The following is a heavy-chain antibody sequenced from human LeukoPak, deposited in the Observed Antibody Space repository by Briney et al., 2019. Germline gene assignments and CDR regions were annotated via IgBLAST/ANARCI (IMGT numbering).Heavy chain of an antibody. V-gene: IGHV5-51*01. CDR1: GSPFTSYW. J-gene: IGHJ4*02. CDR2: IYPGDSDT. D-gene: IGHD6-6*01. Sequence: GESLQISCKGSGSPFTSYWIGWVRQMPGKGLEWMGIIYPGDSDTRYSPSFQGQVTISADKSISTAYLQWSSLKASDTAMYYCARRIAARRNFDYWGQGTLVTVSS. CDR3: ARRIAARRNFDY.